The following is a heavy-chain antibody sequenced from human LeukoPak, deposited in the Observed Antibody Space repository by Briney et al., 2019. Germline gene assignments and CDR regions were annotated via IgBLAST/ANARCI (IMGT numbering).Heavy chain of an antibody. CDR3: AKVVVAATLGYYYGMDV. J-gene: IGHJ6*02. CDR1: GFTLNTND. D-gene: IGHD2-15*01. CDR2: ISWNSGSI. Sequence: PGGSLRLSCAASGFTLNTNDMNWVRQAPGKGLEWVSGISWNSGSIGYADSVKGRFTISRDNAKNSLYLQMNSLRAEDTALYYCAKVVVAATLGYYYGMDVWGQGTTVTVSS. V-gene: IGHV3-9*01.